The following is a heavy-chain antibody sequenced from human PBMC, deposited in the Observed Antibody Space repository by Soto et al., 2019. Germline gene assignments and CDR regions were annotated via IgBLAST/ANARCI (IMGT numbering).Heavy chain of an antibody. V-gene: IGHV3-66*01. CDR3: AREMVRGLYAEYFQQ. CDR2: IHSGGST. Sequence: PGGSLRLSCASSGFTVSSNYMSWVRQAPGKGLEWVSVIHSGGSTYYADSVKGRFTISRDNSKNTLYLQMNSLRAEDTAVYYCAREMVRGLYAEYFQQWGQGTLVTVPQ. J-gene: IGHJ1*01. D-gene: IGHD3-10*01. CDR1: GFTVSSNY.